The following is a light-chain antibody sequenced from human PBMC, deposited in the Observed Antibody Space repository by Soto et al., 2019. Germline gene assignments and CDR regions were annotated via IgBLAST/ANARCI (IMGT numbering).Light chain of an antibody. V-gene: IGKV1-39*01. CDR2: ATS. J-gene: IGKJ1*01. CDR1: QTVSTY. Sequence: DTQMTQSPSSLSASVGDRISITCRASQTVSTYLNWYQQKPGKAPTLLISATSTLQSGVPSRFSGSGSGIDFTLTITSLQPEDFATYYCQQTYTTPRTFGQGTKVAIK. CDR3: QQTYTTPRT.